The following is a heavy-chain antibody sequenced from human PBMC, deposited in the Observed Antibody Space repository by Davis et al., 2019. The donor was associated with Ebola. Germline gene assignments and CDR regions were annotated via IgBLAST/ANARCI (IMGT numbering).Heavy chain of an antibody. CDR2: IYYSGST. CDR1: GGSITTFNSY. J-gene: IGHJ6*02. V-gene: IGHV4-39*01. CDR3: ARWGGVATIEDYYYYGMDV. D-gene: IGHD5-24*01. Sequence: SETLSLTCAVSGGSITTFNSYWGWIRQPPGKRLEWIGSIYYSGSTYYNPSLKSRVTISVDTSKNQFSLKLSSVTAADTAVYYCARWGGVATIEDYYYYGMDVWGQGTTVTVSS.